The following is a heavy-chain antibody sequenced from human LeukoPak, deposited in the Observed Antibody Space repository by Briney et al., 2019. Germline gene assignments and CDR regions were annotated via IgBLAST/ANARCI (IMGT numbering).Heavy chain of an antibody. CDR3: AKGEELGYGDYGMDY. V-gene: IGHV3-23*01. CDR2: ISGRGGST. CDR1: GFTFSSYA. Sequence: GGSLRLSCAASGFTFSSYAMSWVRQAPGKGLEWVSAISGRGGSTYYADSVKGRFTIYRDNSKNTLYLQMSSLRADDTAVYCCAKGEELGYGDYGMDYWGQGTLVTVSS. D-gene: IGHD4-17*01. J-gene: IGHJ4*02.